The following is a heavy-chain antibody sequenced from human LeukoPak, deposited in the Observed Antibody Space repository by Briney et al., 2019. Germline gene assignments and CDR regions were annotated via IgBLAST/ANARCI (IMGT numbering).Heavy chain of an antibody. CDR1: GYSISSGYY. J-gene: IGHJ4*02. Sequence: SXXLXLTCTVSGYSISSGYYWGWIRPPPGKGLEWIGSIYHSGSTYYNPSLKSRVTISVDTSKNQFSLKLSSVTAADTAVYYCARRGDPNYFDYWGQGTLVTVSS. D-gene: IGHD3-10*01. CDR2: IYHSGST. CDR3: ARRGDPNYFDY. V-gene: IGHV4-38-2*02.